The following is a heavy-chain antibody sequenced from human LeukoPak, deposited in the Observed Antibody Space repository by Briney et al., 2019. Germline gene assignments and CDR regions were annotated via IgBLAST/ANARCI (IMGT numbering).Heavy chain of an antibody. CDR2: IYYSGST. J-gene: IGHJ4*02. CDR1: GGSISSYY. D-gene: IGHD3-22*01. V-gene: IGHV4-59*01. CDR3: ARGADSSGYYSIFYFDY. Sequence: SETLSLTCTVSGGSISSYYWNWIRQPPGKGLEWIGYIYYSGSTNYNPSLKSRVTISVDTSKNQFSPKLSSVTAADTAVYYCARGADSSGYYSIFYFDYWGQGTLVTVSS.